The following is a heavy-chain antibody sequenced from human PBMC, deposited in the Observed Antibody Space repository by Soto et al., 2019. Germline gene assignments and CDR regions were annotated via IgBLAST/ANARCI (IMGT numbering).Heavy chain of an antibody. Sequence: GGSLRLSCAASGFTFSSYAMHWVRQAPGKGLEWVAVISYDGSNKYYADSVKGRFTISRDNSKNTLYLQMNSLRAEDTAVYYCAREEVRFLEGNDYYYYGMDVWGQGTTVTVSS. D-gene: IGHD3-3*01. J-gene: IGHJ6*02. CDR2: ISYDGSNK. V-gene: IGHV3-30-3*01. CDR1: GFTFSSYA. CDR3: AREEVRFLEGNDYYYYGMDV.